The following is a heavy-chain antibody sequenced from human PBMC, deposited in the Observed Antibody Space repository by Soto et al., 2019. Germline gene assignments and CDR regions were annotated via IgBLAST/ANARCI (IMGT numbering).Heavy chain of an antibody. D-gene: IGHD6-6*01. CDR1: GFMFSAYW. CDR3: ARVFGSSSSGGNDY. Sequence: GGSLRLSCAASGFMFSAYWMSWVRQAPGKGLEWVANIHGDGGKIYYVDSVKGRFTISRDNAKRSLYLQMNSLRAEDTAVYYCARVFGSSSSGGNDYWGQGTLVTVSS. CDR2: IHGDGGKI. J-gene: IGHJ4*02. V-gene: IGHV3-7*01.